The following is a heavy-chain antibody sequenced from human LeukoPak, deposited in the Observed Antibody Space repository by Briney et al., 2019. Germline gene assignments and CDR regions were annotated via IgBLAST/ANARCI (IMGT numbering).Heavy chain of an antibody. V-gene: IGHV4-39*01. J-gene: IGHJ4*02. CDR2: INYSWHT. Sequence: SETLSLTCTVSGGSISGSSYHWGWIRQPPGKGLEWIGSINYSWHTYYNPSLESRVTISVDSSKNQFSLKVTSVTAADTALYYCAPIYSYTRGGYDYWGPGTLVTVSS. CDR3: APIYSYTRGGYDY. D-gene: IGHD5-18*01. CDR1: GGSISGSSYH.